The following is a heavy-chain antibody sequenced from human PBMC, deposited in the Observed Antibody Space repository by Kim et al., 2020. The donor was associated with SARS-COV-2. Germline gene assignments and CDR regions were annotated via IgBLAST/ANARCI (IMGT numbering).Heavy chain of an antibody. CDR2: INPSGGST. CDR1: GYTFTNYY. V-gene: IGHV1-46*01. J-gene: IGHJ3*02. Sequence: ASVKVSCKASGYTFTNYYMHWVRQAPGQGLEWMGIINPSGGSTSYAQKFQGRVTMTRDTSTSTVYMELSSLRSEDTAVYYCARPRSGWFDAFDIWSQGTMVTVSS. CDR3: ARPRSGWFDAFDI. D-gene: IGHD6-19*01.